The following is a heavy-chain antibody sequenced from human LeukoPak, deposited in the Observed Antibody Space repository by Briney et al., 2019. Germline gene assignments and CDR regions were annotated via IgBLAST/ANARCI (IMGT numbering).Heavy chain of an antibody. CDR2: IKQDGSEK. V-gene: IGHV3-7*01. CDR1: GFTFSNYW. CDR3: ARIGYSSSCFDY. Sequence: GGSLRLSCAASGFTFSNYWMSWVRQTPGKGLEWVANIKQDGSEKDYVDSMKGRFTISRDNAKNSVYLQMNSLRAEDTAVYYCARIGYSSSCFDYWGQGTVVTVSS. D-gene: IGHD6-13*01. J-gene: IGHJ4*02.